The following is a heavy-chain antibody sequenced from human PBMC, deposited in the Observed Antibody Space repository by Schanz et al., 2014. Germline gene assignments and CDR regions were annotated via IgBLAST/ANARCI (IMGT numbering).Heavy chain of an antibody. D-gene: IGHD2-15*01. CDR1: GFTFSNSP. J-gene: IGHJ4*02. V-gene: IGHV3-30*04. CDR2: ISDDGSRR. CDR3: ARDLAGGGNDV. Sequence: QAELVESGGGVVQPGRSLRLSCAASGFTFSNSPLHWVRRAPGKGMEWVAGISDDGSRRHYADFVTGRFTISRDNSKDTVYLQMSSVRAEDSAVYCCARDLAGGGNDVWGQGTLVTVSS.